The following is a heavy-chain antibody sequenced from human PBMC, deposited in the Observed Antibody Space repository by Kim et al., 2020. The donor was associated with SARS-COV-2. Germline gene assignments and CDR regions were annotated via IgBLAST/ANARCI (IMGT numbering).Heavy chain of an antibody. D-gene: IGHD5-18*01. CDR2: IYYSGST. V-gene: IGHV4-61*01. CDR1: GGSVSSGSYY. J-gene: IGHJ4*02. CDR3: ARSAFNTAMVPYYFDY. Sequence: SETLSLTCTVSGGSVSSGSYYWSWIRQPPGKGLEWIGYIYYSGSTNYNPSLKSRVTISVDTSKNQFSLKLSSVTAADTAVYYCARSAFNTAMVPYYFDYWGQGTLVTVSS.